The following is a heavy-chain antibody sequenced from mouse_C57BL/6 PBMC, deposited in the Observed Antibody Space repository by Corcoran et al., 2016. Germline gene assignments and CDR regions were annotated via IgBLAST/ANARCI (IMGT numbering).Heavy chain of an antibody. D-gene: IGHD2-3*01. Sequence: EVQLQQSGPELVKPGASVKISCKASEYTFTDYYMNWVKQSHGKSLEWIGDINPNNGGTSYNQKFKGKATLTGDKSSSTAYMELRSLTSEDSAVYYCARGGYSYYYAMEYWGQGTSVTVSS. CDR3: ARGGYSYYYAMEY. J-gene: IGHJ4*01. CDR1: EYTFTDYY. CDR2: INPNNGGT. V-gene: IGHV1-26*01.